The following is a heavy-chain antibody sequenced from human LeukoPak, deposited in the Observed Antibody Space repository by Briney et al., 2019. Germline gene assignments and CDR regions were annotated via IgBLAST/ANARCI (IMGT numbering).Heavy chain of an antibody. D-gene: IGHD3-10*01. V-gene: IGHV3-23*01. J-gene: IGHJ6*03. CDR1: GLTLNSYA. Sequence: GGSLRLSCAASGLTLNSYAMSWVRQAPGKGLAWVSAISGSGDSTFYADPVKGRLPISRDNSKNTLYLELTTVRAEDTALYYCARGGTNYYYMDVWGNGTTVTVSS. CDR2: ISGSGDST. CDR3: ARGGTNYYYMDV.